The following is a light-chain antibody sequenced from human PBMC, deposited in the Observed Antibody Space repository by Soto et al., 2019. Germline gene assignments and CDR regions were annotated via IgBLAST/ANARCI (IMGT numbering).Light chain of an antibody. V-gene: IGKV3-11*01. CDR3: QQRSSWPPA. Sequence: EIVLTQSPATLSLSPGERATLSCRARQSVSSYLAWYQQKPGQAPRLLIYDASNRATGIPARFSGSGSGTDFTLTISSLEPEDFALYYCQQRSSWPPAFGGGTKVAIK. CDR1: QSVSSY. J-gene: IGKJ4*01. CDR2: DAS.